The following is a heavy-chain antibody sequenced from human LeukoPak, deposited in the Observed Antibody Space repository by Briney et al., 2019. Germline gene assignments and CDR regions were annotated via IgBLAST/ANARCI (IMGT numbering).Heavy chain of an antibody. D-gene: IGHD3-22*01. CDR1: GDTFSTNA. CDR3: ARGGGPYESTGFFAGPFDY. Sequence: SVKVSCKASGDTFSTNALSWVRLAPGQGLEWMGGLIPLFGSAHYAQKLQGRITITTDESTSTAYMVLSNLRSDDTAVYYCARGGGPYESTGFFAGPFDYWGQGTLVTVSS. CDR2: LIPLFGSA. J-gene: IGHJ4*02. V-gene: IGHV1-69*05.